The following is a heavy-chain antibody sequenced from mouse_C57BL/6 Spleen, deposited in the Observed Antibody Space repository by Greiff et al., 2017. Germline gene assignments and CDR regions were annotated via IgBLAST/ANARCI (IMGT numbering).Heavy chain of an antibody. CDR3: ARVRSIDY. CDR1: GFTFSSYA. CDR2: ISDGGSYT. J-gene: IGHJ4*01. Sequence: EVQVVESGGGLVKPGGSLKLSCAASGFTFSSYAMSWVRQTPEKRLEWVATISDGGSYTYYPDNVKGRFTISRDNAKNNLYLQMSHLKSEDTAMYYCARVRSIDYWGQGTSVTVSS. V-gene: IGHV5-4*01.